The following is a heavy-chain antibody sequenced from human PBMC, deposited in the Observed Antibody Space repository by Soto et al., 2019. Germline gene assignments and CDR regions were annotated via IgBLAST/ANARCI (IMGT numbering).Heavy chain of an antibody. CDR2: ISTYSPSRAYI. J-gene: IGHJ3*02. Sequence: GGSLTLSWAVSGFSFGTYRFNWVRQVEGEGLEWVSSISTYSPSRAYIYYADSVKGRLTIYRDNAQNSLFLQMNSLRAEDTAVYYYARRRKDERDCSVGSWYSQRDAFDIWGQGTQVTVSS. V-gene: IGHV3-21*01. D-gene: IGHD2-15*01. CDR3: ARRRKDERDCSVGSWYSQRDAFDI. CDR1: GFSFGTYR.